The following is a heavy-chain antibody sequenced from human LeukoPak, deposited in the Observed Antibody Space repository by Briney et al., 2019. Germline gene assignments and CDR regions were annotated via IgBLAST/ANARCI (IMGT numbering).Heavy chain of an antibody. CDR2: ITGSDGTS. Sequence: PGTTLRLSCVASGFTFTNYAMSWVRQALGRGLECVSAITGSDGTSHYADSVKGRFTISRDNSKNTVYLQVNSLRAEDTAVYYCAKWGDYDILTGYYVPDYWGQGTLVTVSS. CDR1: GFTFTNYA. CDR3: AKWGDYDILTGYYVPDY. D-gene: IGHD3-9*01. V-gene: IGHV3-23*01. J-gene: IGHJ4*02.